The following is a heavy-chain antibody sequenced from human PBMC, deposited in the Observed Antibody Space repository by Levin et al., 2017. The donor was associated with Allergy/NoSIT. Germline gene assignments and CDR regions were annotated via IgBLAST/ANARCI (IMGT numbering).Heavy chain of an antibody. CDR2: IYHSGST. J-gene: IGHJ3*02. CDR1: GGSISSGGYS. D-gene: IGHD2-2*01. V-gene: IGHV4-30-2*01. CDR3: ARAGYCSSTSCPFDAFDI. Sequence: SETLSLTCAVSGGSISSGGYSWSWIRQPPGKGLEWIGYIYHSGSTYYNPSLKSRVTISVDRSKNQFSLKLSSVTAADTAVYYCARAGYCSSTSCPFDAFDIWGQGTMVTVSS.